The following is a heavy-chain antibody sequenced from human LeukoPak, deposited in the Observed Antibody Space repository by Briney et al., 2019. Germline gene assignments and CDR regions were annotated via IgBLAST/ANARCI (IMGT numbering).Heavy chain of an antibody. CDR1: GYSFTNYD. CDR3: ARGLGDIVVVVAASDAFDI. V-gene: IGHV1-8*03. Sequence: ASVKVSCKASGYSFTNYDINWVRQATGQGLEWMGWMNPKSGDTGYSQKFQGRVTITRNTSISTAYMELSSLRSEDTAVYYCARGLGDIVVVVAASDAFDIWGQGTMVTVSS. J-gene: IGHJ3*02. D-gene: IGHD2-15*01. CDR2: MNPKSGDT.